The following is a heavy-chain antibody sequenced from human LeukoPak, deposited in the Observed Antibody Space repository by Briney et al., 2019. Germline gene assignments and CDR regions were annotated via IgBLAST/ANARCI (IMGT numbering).Heavy chain of an antibody. D-gene: IGHD3-9*01. CDR2: INHSGST. CDR1: GGSFSGYY. V-gene: IGHV4-34*01. J-gene: IGHJ4*02. CDR3: ARGRRVRYFDWSRLPYYFDY. Sequence: PSETLSLTCAVYGGSFSGYYWSWIRQPPGKGLEWIGEINHSGSTNYNPSLKSRVTISVDTSKNQFSLKLSSVTAADTAVYYCARGRRVRYFDWSRLPYYFDYWGQGTLVTVSS.